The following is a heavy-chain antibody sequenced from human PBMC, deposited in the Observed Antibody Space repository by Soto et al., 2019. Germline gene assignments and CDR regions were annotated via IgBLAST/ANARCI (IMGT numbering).Heavy chain of an antibody. J-gene: IGHJ2*01. D-gene: IGHD2-15*01. CDR3: VKDDRILGRRYFDL. V-gene: IGHV3-23*01. CDR2: IGQTPTNT. CDR1: GFAFVDHG. Sequence: GGSLRLSCTTSGFAFVDHGMSWVRQAPGKGLEWVSSIGQTPTNTYYADSVKGRLTISRDNSKNTLFLQMNSLRVEDTAVYYCVKDDRILGRRYFDLWGRGTLVTVSS.